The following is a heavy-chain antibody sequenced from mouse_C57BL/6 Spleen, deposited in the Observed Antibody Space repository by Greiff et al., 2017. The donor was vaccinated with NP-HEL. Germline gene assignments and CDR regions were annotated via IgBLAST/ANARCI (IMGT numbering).Heavy chain of an antibody. V-gene: IGHV1-82*01. CDR2: IYPGDGDT. Sequence: QVQLQQSGPELVKPGASVKISCKASGYAFSSSWMNWVKQRPGKGLEWIGRIYPGDGDTNYNGKFKGKATLTADKSSSTAYMQLSSLTSEDSAVYFCARDGSSLAGFAYWGQGTLVTVSA. CDR3: ARDGSSLAGFAY. D-gene: IGHD1-1*01. CDR1: GYAFSSSW. J-gene: IGHJ3*01.